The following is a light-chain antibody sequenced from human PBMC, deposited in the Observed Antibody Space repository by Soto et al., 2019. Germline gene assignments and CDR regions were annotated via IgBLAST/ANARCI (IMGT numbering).Light chain of an antibody. CDR1: QSVSSN. V-gene: IGKV3-15*01. J-gene: IGKJ2*01. CDR3: QQYNNWPYT. Sequence: EIVMTQSPDTLSVSPGERVTLSCRASQSVSSNLAWYQQKPGQAPRLLIFGASTRATGIPARFSGSGSGTEFTLTISRLQSEDVAVYHCQQYNNWPYTFGQGTTLEIK. CDR2: GAS.